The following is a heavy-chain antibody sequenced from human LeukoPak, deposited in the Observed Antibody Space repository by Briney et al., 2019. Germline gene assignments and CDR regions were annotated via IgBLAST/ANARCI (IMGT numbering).Heavy chain of an antibody. CDR1: GYTFTSYG. CDR3: SLLGYCSSTSCFDFDY. D-gene: IGHD2-2*01. J-gene: IGHJ4*02. CDR2: ISAYNGNI. V-gene: IGHV1-18*04. Sequence: ASVKVSCKASGYTFTSYGISWVRQAPGQGLEWMGWISAYNGNINYAQKLQGRVTMTTDTSTSTAYMELRSLRSDDTAVYYCSLLGYCSSTSCFDFDYWGQGTLVTVSS.